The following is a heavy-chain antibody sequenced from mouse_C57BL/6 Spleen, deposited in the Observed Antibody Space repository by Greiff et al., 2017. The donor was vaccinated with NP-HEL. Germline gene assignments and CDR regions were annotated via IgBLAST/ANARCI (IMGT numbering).Heavy chain of an antibody. CDR2: ISSGGSYT. CDR3: ARRGGTSSYWYFDV. J-gene: IGHJ1*03. CDR1: GFTFSSYG. V-gene: IGHV5-6*01. D-gene: IGHD1-1*01. Sequence: EVQLVESGGDLVKPGGSLKLSCAASGFTFSSYGMSWVRQTPDKRLEWVATISSGGSYTYYPDSVKGRFTISRDNAKNTLYLQMSSLNSEDTAMYSCARRGGTSSYWYFDVWGTGTTVTVSS.